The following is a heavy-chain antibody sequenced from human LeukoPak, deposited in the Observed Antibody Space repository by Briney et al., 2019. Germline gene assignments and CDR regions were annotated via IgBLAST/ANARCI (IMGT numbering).Heavy chain of an antibody. D-gene: IGHD6-6*01. V-gene: IGHV3-53*01. CDR3: ARGIAARPQYYFDY. CDR2: IYSGGST. Sequence: PEGSLRLSCAASGFTVSSNYMSWVRQAPGKGLEWVSVIYSGGSTYYADSVKGRFTISRDNSKNTLYLQMNSLRAEDTAVYYCARGIAARPQYYFDYWGQGTLVTVSS. CDR1: GFTVSSNY. J-gene: IGHJ4*02.